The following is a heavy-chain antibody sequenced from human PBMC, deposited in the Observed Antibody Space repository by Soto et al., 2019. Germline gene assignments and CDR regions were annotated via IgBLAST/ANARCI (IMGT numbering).Heavy chain of an antibody. CDR2: ISGSSVMT. V-gene: IGHV3-23*01. CDR1: GFTFSNYV. Sequence: EVQLLESGGGLVQPGGSLRLSCAASGFTFSNYVMTWVRQAPGKGLEWVSGISGSSVMTYYADSVKGRFTISRDNSKNTLYLQMNSLRDEDTAVYYCAKSLYDSSGYQPLGFWGQGTLVTVSS. J-gene: IGHJ4*02. CDR3: AKSLYDSSGYQPLGF. D-gene: IGHD3-22*01.